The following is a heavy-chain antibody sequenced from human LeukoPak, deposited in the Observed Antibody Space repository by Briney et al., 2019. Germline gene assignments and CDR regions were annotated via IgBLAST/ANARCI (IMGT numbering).Heavy chain of an antibody. Sequence: GGSLRLSCAASGFTFSNWWMSWVRQAPGKGLEWVANIKQDGSEKHYVDSVKGRFTISRDNAENSLYLQMNSLRDDDTAVYYCARVEPTKSDDCWGQGTLVTVSS. J-gene: IGHJ4*02. CDR3: ARVEPTKSDDC. V-gene: IGHV3-7*01. CDR1: GFTFSNWW. D-gene: IGHD1-14*01. CDR2: IKQDGSEK.